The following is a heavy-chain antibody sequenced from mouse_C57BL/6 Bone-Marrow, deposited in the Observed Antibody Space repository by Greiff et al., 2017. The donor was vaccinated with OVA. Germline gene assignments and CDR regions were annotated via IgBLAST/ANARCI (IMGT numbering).Heavy chain of an antibody. CDR3: TTSRGSSYTWYFDV. V-gene: IGHV14-4*01. Sequence: EVQLQQSGAELVRPGASVKLSCTASGFNIKDDYMHWVKQRPEQGLEWIGWIDPENGDTEYASKFQGKATITADTSSNTAYLQLSSLTSEDTAVYYCTTSRGSSYTWYFDVWGTGTTVTVSS. J-gene: IGHJ1*03. CDR1: GFNIKDDY. D-gene: IGHD1-1*01. CDR2: IDPENGDT.